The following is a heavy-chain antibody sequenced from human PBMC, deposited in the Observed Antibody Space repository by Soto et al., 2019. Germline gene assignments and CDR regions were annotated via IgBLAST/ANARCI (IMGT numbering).Heavy chain of an antibody. CDR1: GGSISSSSYY. CDR3: ARNPQYSSSWYWVY. V-gene: IGHV4-39*01. Sequence: KQSQTLSLTCTVSGGSISSSSYYWGWIRQPPGKGLEWIGSIYYSGSTYYNPSLKSRVTISVDTSKNQFSLKLSSVTAADTAVYYCARNPQYSSSWYWVYWGQGTLVTVSS. CDR2: IYYSGST. J-gene: IGHJ4*02. D-gene: IGHD6-13*01.